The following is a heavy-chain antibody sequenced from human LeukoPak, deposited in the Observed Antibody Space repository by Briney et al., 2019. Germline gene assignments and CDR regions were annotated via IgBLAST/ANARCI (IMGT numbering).Heavy chain of an antibody. D-gene: IGHD3-3*01. J-gene: IGHJ4*02. Sequence: SVKVSCKASGGTFSSYAISWVRQAPGQGLEWMGRIIPILGIANYAQKFQGRVTITADKSTSTAYMELSSLRSEDTAVYYCARDRGPYYDFLSGYLYYFDYWGQGTLVTVSS. CDR2: IIPILGIA. CDR3: ARDRGPYYDFLSGYLYYFDY. V-gene: IGHV1-69*04. CDR1: GGTFSSYA.